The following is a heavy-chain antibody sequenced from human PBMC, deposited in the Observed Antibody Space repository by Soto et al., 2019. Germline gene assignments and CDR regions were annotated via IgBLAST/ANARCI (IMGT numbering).Heavy chain of an antibody. D-gene: IGHD2-15*01. V-gene: IGHV3-30-3*01. CDR3: ARDKEILFTMYYIDY. CDR1: GFTFSSYA. CDR2: ISYDGSNK. J-gene: IGHJ4*02. Sequence: GGSLRLSCAASGFTFSSYAMHWVRQAPGKGLEWVAVISYDGSNKYYADSVKGRFTISRDNSKNTLYLQMNSLRAEDTAVYYCARDKEILFTMYYIDYWGQGTLVTVSS.